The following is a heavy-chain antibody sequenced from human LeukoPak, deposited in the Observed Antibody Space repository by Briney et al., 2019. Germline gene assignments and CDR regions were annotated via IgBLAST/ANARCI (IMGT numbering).Heavy chain of an antibody. Sequence: ASVKVSCKASGGTFSSYAISWVRQAPGQGLEWMGEIIPIFGTANHAQKFQGRVTITADESTSTAYMELSSLRSEDTAVYYCASAGGLGELSFNWFDPWGQGTLVTVSS. J-gene: IGHJ5*02. CDR2: IIPIFGTA. CDR3: ASAGGLGELSFNWFDP. V-gene: IGHV1-69*01. CDR1: GGTFSSYA. D-gene: IGHD3-16*02.